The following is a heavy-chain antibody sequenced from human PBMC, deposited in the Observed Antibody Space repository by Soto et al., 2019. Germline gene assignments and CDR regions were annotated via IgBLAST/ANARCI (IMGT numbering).Heavy chain of an antibody. V-gene: IGHV4-4*07. Sequence: NPSETLSLTCTVSGGSISSYYWSWIRQPAGKGLEWIGRIYTSGSTNYNPSLKSRVTMSVDTSKNQFSLKLSSVTAADTAVYYRARDLTMITFGGVIGYFDYWGQGTLVTVSS. CDR3: ARDLTMITFGGVIGYFDY. D-gene: IGHD3-16*02. CDR1: GGSISSYY. J-gene: IGHJ4*02. CDR2: IYTSGST.